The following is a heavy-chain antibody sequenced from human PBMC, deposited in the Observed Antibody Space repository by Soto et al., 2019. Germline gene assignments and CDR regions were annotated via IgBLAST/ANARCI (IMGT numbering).Heavy chain of an antibody. CDR3: ARIRGLGEVSPYFDH. CDR1: RGSISNYF. D-gene: IGHD3-16*01. J-gene: IGHJ4*02. CDR2: ISYSGIT. Sequence: QVQLQEWGPGLVKPSETLSITCIVSRGSISNYFWTWIRQPPGRGLEWIGYISYSGITNYNASLKSRVTISVDTSANQFSLRVMSVTAAETAVYYCARIRGLGEVSPYFDHWGQGARVTVSS. V-gene: IGHV4-59*01.